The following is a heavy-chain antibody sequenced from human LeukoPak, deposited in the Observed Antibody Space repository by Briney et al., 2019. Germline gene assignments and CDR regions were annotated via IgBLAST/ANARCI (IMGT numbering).Heavy chain of an antibody. D-gene: IGHD2-15*01. CDR2: INPSGGST. V-gene: IGHV1-46*01. Sequence: ASVKVSCKASGYTFTSYYMHWVRQAPGQGLEWMGIINPSGGSTSYAQKFQGRVTMTRDTSTSTVYMELSSLRSENTAVYYCARGLYCSGGSCYREAFDIWGQGTMVTVSS. CDR3: ARGLYCSGGSCYREAFDI. CDR1: GYTFTSYY. J-gene: IGHJ3*02.